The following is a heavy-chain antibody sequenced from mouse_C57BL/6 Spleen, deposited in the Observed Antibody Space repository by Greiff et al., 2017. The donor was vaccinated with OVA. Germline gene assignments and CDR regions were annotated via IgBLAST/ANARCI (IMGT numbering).Heavy chain of an antibody. Sequence: EVQLQQSGAELVKPGASVKLSCTASGFNIKDYYMHWVKQRTEQGLEWIGRIDPEDGDTKYAPKFQGKATITADTSSNTAYLQLSNLTSEDTAVYYCARNKVYYFDYWGQGTTLTVSS. D-gene: IGHD5-2*01. CDR3: ARNKVYYFDY. J-gene: IGHJ2*01. CDR1: GFNIKDYY. CDR2: IDPEDGDT. V-gene: IGHV14-2*01.